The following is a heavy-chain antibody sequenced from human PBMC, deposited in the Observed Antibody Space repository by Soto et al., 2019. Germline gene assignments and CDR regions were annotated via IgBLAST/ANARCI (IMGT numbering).Heavy chain of an antibody. CDR3: AKAKAFDI. V-gene: IGHV3-9*01. CDR2: ISWNSGSI. Sequence: DVQLVESGGGLVQPGRSLRLSCAASGFTFDDYAMHWVRQAPGKGLEWVSGISWNSGSIGYADSVKGRFTISRDNAKNSLYLQMNSLRAEDTALYYCAKAKAFDIWGQGTMVTVSS. J-gene: IGHJ3*02. CDR1: GFTFDDYA.